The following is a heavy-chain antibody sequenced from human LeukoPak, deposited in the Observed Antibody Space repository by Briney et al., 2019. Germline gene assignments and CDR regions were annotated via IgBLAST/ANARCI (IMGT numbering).Heavy chain of an antibody. J-gene: IGHJ4*02. V-gene: IGHV3-30*18. Sequence: GGSLRLSCAASGFTFTNYGMDWVRQAPGKGPEWVAVISFDGSKKDYADSVKGRFTISRDNSKNTLYLQMNSLRAEDTAVYYCAKDGTDSSGYEYYFDYWGQGTLVTVPS. CDR3: AKDGTDSSGYEYYFDY. CDR2: ISFDGSKK. D-gene: IGHD3-22*01. CDR1: GFTFTNYG.